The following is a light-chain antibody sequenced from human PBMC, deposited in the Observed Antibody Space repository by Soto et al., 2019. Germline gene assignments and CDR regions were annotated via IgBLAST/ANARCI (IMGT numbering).Light chain of an antibody. J-gene: IGKJ1*01. CDR2: DAS. V-gene: IGKV1-5*01. CDR1: QSSSRW. CDR3: LQDINYPWT. Sequence: DNKMTQSPSTLSASVGDTVTITCRASQSSSRWLAWYQQKPGTAPKILISDASILESGVPSRFSGSGSDTDFTLAISSLQPEDSATYYCLQDINYPWTFGQGTKV.